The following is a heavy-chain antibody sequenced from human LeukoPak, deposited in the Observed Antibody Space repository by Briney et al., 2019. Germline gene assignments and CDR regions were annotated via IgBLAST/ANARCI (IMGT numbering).Heavy chain of an antibody. J-gene: IGHJ4*02. CDR1: GFTFSGYA. CDR2: ISTNGDNT. CDR3: AKDQGNIVVVVAAKRGKFDY. V-gene: IGHV3-64*04. D-gene: IGHD2-15*01. Sequence: GGSLRLSCSASGFTFSGYAMHWVRQGPGRGLDYVSAISTNGDNTNYADSVKGRFTISRDNSKNTLYLQMNSLRAEDTAVYYCAKDQGNIVVVVAAKRGKFDYWGQGTLVTVSS.